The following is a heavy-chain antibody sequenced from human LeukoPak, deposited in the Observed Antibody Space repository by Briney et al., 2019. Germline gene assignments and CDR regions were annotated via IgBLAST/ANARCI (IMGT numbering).Heavy chain of an antibody. Sequence: PGGSLRLSCAASGFTVGSNYMSWVRQAPGKGLEWVSVIYSGGSTYYADSVKGRFTISRDNSKNTLYLQMNSLRAEDTAVYYCARAQHGDAFDYWGQGTLVTVSS. J-gene: IGHJ4*02. D-gene: IGHD4-17*01. V-gene: IGHV3-66*01. CDR1: GFTVGSNY. CDR2: IYSGGST. CDR3: ARAQHGDAFDY.